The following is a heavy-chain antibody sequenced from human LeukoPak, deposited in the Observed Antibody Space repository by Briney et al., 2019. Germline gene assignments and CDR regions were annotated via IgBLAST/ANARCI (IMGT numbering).Heavy chain of an antibody. CDR3: ARDYQLHQYYYYYMDV. CDR2: IYYSGST. CDR1: GGSISSGGYY. Sequence: ETSETLSLTCTVSGGSISSGGYYWSWIRQHPGKGLEWIGYIYYSGSTNYNPSLKSRVTMSVDTSKNQFSLKLSSVTAADTAVYYCARDYQLHQYYYYYMDVWGKGTTVTVSS. J-gene: IGHJ6*03. D-gene: IGHD2-2*01. V-gene: IGHV4-61*08.